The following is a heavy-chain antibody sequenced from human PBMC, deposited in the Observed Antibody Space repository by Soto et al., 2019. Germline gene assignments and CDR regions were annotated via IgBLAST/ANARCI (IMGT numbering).Heavy chain of an antibody. J-gene: IGHJ4*02. CDR3: ARVRGVTYFDY. Sequence: SETLSLTCTVSGGSISSSTYFWGWIRQPPGKGLEWIGNIYYSGSTYYNPSLKSRLTISVDTSKNQFSLKLSSVTAADTAVYYCARVRGVTYFDYWGQGTLVTVSS. CDR2: IYYSGST. V-gene: IGHV4-39*07. D-gene: IGHD3-10*01. CDR1: GGSISSSTYF.